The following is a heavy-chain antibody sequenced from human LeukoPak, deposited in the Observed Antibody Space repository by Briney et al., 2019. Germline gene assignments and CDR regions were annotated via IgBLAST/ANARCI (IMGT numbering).Heavy chain of an antibody. CDR2: INHSGST. V-gene: IGHV4-34*01. J-gene: IGHJ4*02. D-gene: IGHD5-12*01. CDR3: ARKWLRSLDY. Sequence: SETLSLTCAVYGGSFSGYYWSWIRQPPGKGLEWIGEINHSGSTNYNPSLKSRVTISVDTSKNQFSLELSSVTAADTAVYYCARKWLRSLDYWGQGTLVTVSS. CDR1: GGSFSGYY.